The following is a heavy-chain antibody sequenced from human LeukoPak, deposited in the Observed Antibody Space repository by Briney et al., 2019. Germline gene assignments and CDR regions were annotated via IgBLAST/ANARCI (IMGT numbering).Heavy chain of an antibody. D-gene: IGHD3-3*01. CDR3: AKVIYDFWSGYYG. J-gene: IGHJ4*02. CDR2: ISGNGDIT. Sequence: GGSLRLSCAASGFTFSNYAMSWVRQAPGKGLEWVSAISGNGDITYYTDSVKGRFTISRDNSKNTLYLQMNSLRAEDTAIYYCAKVIYDFWSGYYGWGQGTLVTVSS. CDR1: GFTFSNYA. V-gene: IGHV3-23*01.